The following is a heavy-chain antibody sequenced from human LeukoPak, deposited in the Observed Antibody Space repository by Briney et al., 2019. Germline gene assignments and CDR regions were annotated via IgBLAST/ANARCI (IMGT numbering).Heavy chain of an antibody. CDR1: GGSIRSSGYY. CDR3: ARHNADYDILTGYSHFHYYFDY. CDR2: SDYSGGT. Sequence: SETLSLTCTVSGGSIRSSGYYWAWIRQPPGEGLEWIGSSDYSGGTTYNPSLKSRVTISVDTSKNQFSLNLSSVTAADTAVYYCARHNADYDILTGYSHFHYYFDYWGQGTLVTVSS. V-gene: IGHV4-39*01. J-gene: IGHJ4*02. D-gene: IGHD3-9*01.